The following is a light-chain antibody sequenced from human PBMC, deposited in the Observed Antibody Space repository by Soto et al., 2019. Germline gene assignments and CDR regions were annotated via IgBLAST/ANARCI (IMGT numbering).Light chain of an antibody. V-gene: IGKV3-20*01. Sequence: EIALTQSPGTLSLSPGERATLSCRASQSVSSSYLAWYRQKPGQAPRLLIYGASSRATGIPDRFSGSGSGTDFTLTISRLEPEDFAVYYCQQYGSSPPWTFGQGTKVEI. J-gene: IGKJ1*01. CDR2: GAS. CDR1: QSVSSSY. CDR3: QQYGSSPPWT.